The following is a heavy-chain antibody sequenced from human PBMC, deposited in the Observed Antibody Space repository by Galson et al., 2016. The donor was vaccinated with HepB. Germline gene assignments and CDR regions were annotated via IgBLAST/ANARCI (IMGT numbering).Heavy chain of an antibody. D-gene: IGHD3-16*01. CDR1: DYSLTELC. Sequence: SVKVSCKVSDYSLTELCMHWVRQAPGRGLEWMGGFDCDDGETIYAEKFQGRFIMTEDRSTDTAFMELSRLTPDDTAGYYCATGTDFGGTRFFYGMEAWGEGTSVTVSS. V-gene: IGHV1-24*01. J-gene: IGHJ6*04. CDR2: FDCDDGET. CDR3: ATGTDFGGTRFFYGMEA.